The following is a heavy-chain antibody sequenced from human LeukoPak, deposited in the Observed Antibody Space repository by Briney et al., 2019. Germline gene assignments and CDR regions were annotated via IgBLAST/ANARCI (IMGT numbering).Heavy chain of an antibody. V-gene: IGHV3-30-3*01. D-gene: IGHD3-22*01. Sequence: GGSLRLSCAASGFTFSSYAMHWVRQAPGKGLEWVAVISYDGSNKYYADSVKGRFTISRDNSKNTLYLQMNSLRAEDTAVYYCARDDSSGYRSLDYWGQGTLVTVSS. CDR2: ISYDGSNK. J-gene: IGHJ4*02. CDR3: ARDDSSGYRSLDY. CDR1: GFTFSSYA.